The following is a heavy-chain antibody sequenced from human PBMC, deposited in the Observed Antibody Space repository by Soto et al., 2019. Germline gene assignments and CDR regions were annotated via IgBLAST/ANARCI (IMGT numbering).Heavy chain of an antibody. V-gene: IGHV1-3*01. J-gene: IGHJ4*02. CDR2: INVGKGST. CDR1: GYTFTGYA. Sequence: GASVKVSCTASGYTFTGYAIHWVRQAPGQRLEWMGWINVGKGSTGYSQKFQDRITITRDTSASTAYMELTSLRSEDTAMYYCAREASITGDSWYAYWGQGTLVTVSS. CDR3: AREASITGDSWYAY. D-gene: IGHD2-15*01.